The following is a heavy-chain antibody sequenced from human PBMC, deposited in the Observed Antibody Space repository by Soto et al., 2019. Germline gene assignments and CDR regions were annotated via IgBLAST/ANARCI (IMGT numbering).Heavy chain of an antibody. CDR2: ISGSGDRT. CDR3: AKLRYYDFWSGENWFDP. D-gene: IGHD3-3*01. Sequence: GWSLRVSCSASGFSFSTLALSWVRQAPGKGLEWVSFISGSGDRTSYADRVKGRFTISRDTSENMLYLQMNSLRLEDTAIYYCAKLRYYDFWSGENWFDPWGQGTLVTVSS. V-gene: IGHV3-23*01. J-gene: IGHJ5*02. CDR1: GFSFSTLA.